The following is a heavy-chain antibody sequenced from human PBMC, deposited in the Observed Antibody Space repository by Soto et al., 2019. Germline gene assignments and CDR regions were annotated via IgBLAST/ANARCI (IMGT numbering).Heavy chain of an antibody. CDR2: IYHSGST. D-gene: IGHD3-10*01. V-gene: IGHV4-39*01. Sequence: SETLSLTCTISGGSISSSDYYWDWIRQPPGKGLEWIGSIYHSGSTYYNPSVKSRVTISADTSKKQFSLKLSSVTAADRAVYYCARRKAFGNNYLDYWGQGNLVTVS. CDR1: GGSISSSDYY. J-gene: IGHJ4*02. CDR3: ARRKAFGNNYLDY.